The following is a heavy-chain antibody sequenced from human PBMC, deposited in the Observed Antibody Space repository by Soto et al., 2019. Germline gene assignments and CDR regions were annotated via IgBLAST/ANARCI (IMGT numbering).Heavy chain of an antibody. CDR1: GFTRSGYA. CDR3: ASRARPDFYYMDV. CDR2: ISSNGVGT. V-gene: IGHV3-64*01. Sequence: EVQLAESGGGLAQPGGSLRLSGAASGFTRSGYAMDWVRQAPGQGLEYVSGISSNGVGTYYAHSVQGRFTISRDNSKNTGYSQMGSLIPQDMAVYYCASRARPDFYYMDVWGTGTTVTVSS. J-gene: IGHJ6*03. D-gene: IGHD6-6*01.